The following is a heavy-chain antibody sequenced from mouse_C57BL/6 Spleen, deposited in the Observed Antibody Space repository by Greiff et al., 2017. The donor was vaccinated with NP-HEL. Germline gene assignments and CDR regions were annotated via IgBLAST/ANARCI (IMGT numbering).Heavy chain of an antibody. D-gene: IGHD2-3*01. CDR1: GYAFTNYL. CDR3: ARGYDGGYFDY. CDR2: INPGSGGT. Sequence: VKLQESGAELVRPGTSVKVSCKASGYAFTNYLIEWVKQRPGQGLEWIGVINPGSGGTNYNEKFKGKATLTADKSSSTAYMQLSSLTSEDSAVYFCARGYDGGYFDYWGQGTTLTVSS. V-gene: IGHV1-54*01. J-gene: IGHJ2*01.